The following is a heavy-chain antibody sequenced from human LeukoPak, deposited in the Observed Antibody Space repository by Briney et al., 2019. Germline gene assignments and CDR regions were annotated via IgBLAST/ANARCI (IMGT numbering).Heavy chain of an antibody. Sequence: PGGSLRLSCAASGFTFSSYWMHWVRQAPGKGLVWVSRLNSDGSSTSYADSVKGRFTISRDNAKNTLYLQMSSLRAEDTAVYYCAKSRTYCHDSGFDYWGQGTPVTVSS. CDR3: AKSRTYCHDSGFDY. J-gene: IGHJ4*02. V-gene: IGHV3-74*01. D-gene: IGHD3-22*01. CDR1: GFTFSSYW. CDR2: LNSDGSST.